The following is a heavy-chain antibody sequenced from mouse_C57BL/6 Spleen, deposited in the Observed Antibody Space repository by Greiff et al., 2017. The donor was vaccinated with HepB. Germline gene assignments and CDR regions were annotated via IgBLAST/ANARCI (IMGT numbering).Heavy chain of an antibody. J-gene: IGHJ3*01. CDR2: IFPGSGRT. V-gene: IGHV1-56*01. D-gene: IGHD2-2*01. CDR1: GYTFTSHW. Sequence: QVQLQQSGPELVRPGASVKISCKAPGYTFTSHWMQWVRQRPGQGLEWIGEIFPGSGRTYYHKKFKGKATLPVATSSSTAYMQLSSLPSEDSAVYFCARNYGYDSNWFAYWGQGPLVTVSA. CDR3: ARNYGYDSNWFAY.